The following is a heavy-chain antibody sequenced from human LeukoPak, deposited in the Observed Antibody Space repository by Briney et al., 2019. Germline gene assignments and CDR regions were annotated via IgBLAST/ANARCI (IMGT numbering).Heavy chain of an antibody. J-gene: IGHJ4*02. Sequence: PSETLSLTCGVSGGSITSTNYWTWVRQPPGKGLEWIGEVNLQGSTNYNPSLMGRVAISVDMSENHISLQLTSVTAADTAAYYCAREVMDNLRFDYWGQGTLVTVSS. D-gene: IGHD1-14*01. CDR3: AREVMDNLRFDY. CDR1: GGSITSTNY. V-gene: IGHV4-4*02. CDR2: VNLQGST.